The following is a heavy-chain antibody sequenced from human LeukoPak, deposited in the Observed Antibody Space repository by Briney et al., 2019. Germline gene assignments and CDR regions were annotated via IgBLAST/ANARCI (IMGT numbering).Heavy chain of an antibody. CDR1: GGSVSSGSYY. J-gene: IGHJ3*02. CDR3: ARGRSSDDAFDI. Sequence: SETLSLTCTVSGGSVSSGSYYWSWIRQPPGKGLEWIGYIYYSGSTNYNPSLKSRITISVDTSKNQFSLKLSSVTAADTAVYYCARGRSSDDAFDIWGQGTLVTGSS. V-gene: IGHV4-61*01. CDR2: IYYSGST. D-gene: IGHD6-6*01.